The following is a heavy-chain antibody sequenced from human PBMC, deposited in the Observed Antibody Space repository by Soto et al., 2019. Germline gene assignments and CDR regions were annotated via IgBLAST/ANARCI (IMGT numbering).Heavy chain of an antibody. J-gene: IGHJ5*02. Sequence: PSETLSLTCAVSGYSISSGYYWGWIRQPPGKGLEWIGSIYHSGSTYYNPSLKSRVTISVDTSKNQFSLKLSSVTAADTAVYYCARDAASSYYYDSSGLGFDPWGQGTLVTVYS. V-gene: IGHV4-38-2*02. CDR1: GYSISSGYY. D-gene: IGHD3-22*01. CDR2: IYHSGST. CDR3: ARDAASSYYYDSSGLGFDP.